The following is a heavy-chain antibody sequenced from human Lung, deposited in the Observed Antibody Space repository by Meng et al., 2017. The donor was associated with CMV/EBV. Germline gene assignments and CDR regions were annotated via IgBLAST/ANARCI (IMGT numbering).Heavy chain of an antibody. J-gene: IGHJ3*02. V-gene: IGHV3-74*01. CDR3: ASARGVVRYAFDI. Sequence: GESXKISXAASGFTFSTYWMHWVRQAPGKGLEWVSRIDSEGSTTNYADSVKGRFTISRDNAKNTLYLEMNSPRAEDTAVYYCASARGVVRYAFDIWGQGTXVTVSS. D-gene: IGHD2-15*01. CDR2: IDSEGSTT. CDR1: GFTFSTYW.